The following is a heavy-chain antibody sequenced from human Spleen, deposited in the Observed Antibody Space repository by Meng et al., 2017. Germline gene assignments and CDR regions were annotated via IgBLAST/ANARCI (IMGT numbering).Heavy chain of an antibody. Sequence: GESLKISCAASGFTFSSYAMSWVRQAPGKGLEWVSGISGSGDTTNYADSVKGRFTISRDNSRNAVHLQMRSLRVEDTAVYYCAKGPDSWRGRNNLFDSWGQRTLVTVSS. CDR1: GFTFSSYA. V-gene: IGHV3-23*01. CDR2: ISGSGDTT. CDR3: AKGPDSWRGRNNLFDS. D-gene: IGHD3-3*01. J-gene: IGHJ5*01.